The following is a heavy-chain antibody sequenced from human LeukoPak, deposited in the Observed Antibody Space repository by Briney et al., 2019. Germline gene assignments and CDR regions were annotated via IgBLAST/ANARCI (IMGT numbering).Heavy chain of an antibody. CDR3: ARVPIAYYDFWSDTKNYYYYGMDV. D-gene: IGHD3-3*01. CDR2: ISAYNGNT. V-gene: IGHV1-18*01. CDR1: GYTFTSYG. J-gene: IGHJ6*02. Sequence: ASMKVSCKASGYTFTSYGISWVRQAPGQGLEWMGWISAYNGNTNYAQKLQGRVTMTTDTSTSTAYMELRSLRSDDTAVYYCARVPIAYYDFWSDTKNYYYYGMDVWGQGTTVTVSS.